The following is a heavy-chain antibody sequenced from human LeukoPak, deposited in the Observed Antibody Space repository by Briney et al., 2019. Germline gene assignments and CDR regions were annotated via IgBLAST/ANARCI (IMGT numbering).Heavy chain of an antibody. CDR1: GFAVSSGY. V-gene: IGHV3-53*01. J-gene: IGHJ4*02. CDR3: ARALSSGSRGIGY. Sequence: PGGSLRLSCAVSGFAVSSGYISWVRQAPGKGLEWVSIIYSSGNTYYADSVRGRFTLSRDDSKNTVYLQMNSLRAEDTAVYYCARALSSGSRGIGYWGQGTLVTVSS. D-gene: IGHD6-19*01. CDR2: IYSSGNT.